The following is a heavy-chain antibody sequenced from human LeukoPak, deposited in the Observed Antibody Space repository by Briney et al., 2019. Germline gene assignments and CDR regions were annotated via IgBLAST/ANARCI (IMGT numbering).Heavy chain of an antibody. CDR2: ISGSGGST. D-gene: IGHD3-3*01. CDR3: ARGGTSRYDFIY. CDR1: GFTFSSYG. Sequence: PGGSLRLSCAASGFTFSSYGMSWVRQAPGKGLEWVSAISGSGGSTYYADSVKGRFTISRDNAENTLYLQMNSLRAEDTAVYYCARGGTSRYDFIYWGQGTLVPVSS. V-gene: IGHV3-23*01. J-gene: IGHJ4*02.